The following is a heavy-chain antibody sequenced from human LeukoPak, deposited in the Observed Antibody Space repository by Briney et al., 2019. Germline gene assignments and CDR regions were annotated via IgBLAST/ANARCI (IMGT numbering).Heavy chain of an antibody. CDR3: ARTEVDTTRLYFDY. CDR2: IYPGDSDT. Sequence: GESLKISCKGSGYSFTSYWIDWVRQMPGKGLELMGIIYPGDSDTRYSPSFQGQVTISADKFISTAYLQWSSLKASDAAMYYCARTEVDTTRLYFDYWGQGTLVTVSS. D-gene: IGHD1-1*01. V-gene: IGHV5-51*01. J-gene: IGHJ4*02. CDR1: GYSFTSYW.